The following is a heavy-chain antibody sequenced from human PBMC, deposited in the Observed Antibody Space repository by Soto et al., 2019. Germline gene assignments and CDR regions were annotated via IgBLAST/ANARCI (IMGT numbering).Heavy chain of an antibody. CDR1: GFTLSGRS. CDR2: IDNAGTDS. Sequence: EVQLVESGGGLVQPGGSLRLSCAASGFTLSGRSMHWVRQAPGKGLVWVSGIDNAGTDSTYADSVKGRFTSSRDNAKNMLYLQLNSLRVEDTAVYYCARGLFGPDVWGNGTTFTVSS. D-gene: IGHD3-10*02. V-gene: IGHV3-74*01. J-gene: IGHJ6*04. CDR3: ARGLFGPDV.